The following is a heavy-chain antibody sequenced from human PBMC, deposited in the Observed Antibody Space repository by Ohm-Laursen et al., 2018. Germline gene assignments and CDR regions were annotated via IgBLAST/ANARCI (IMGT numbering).Heavy chain of an antibody. CDR2: INHSGST. V-gene: IGHV4-34*01. D-gene: IGHD1-26*01. Sequence: GTLSLTCAVYGGSFSGYYWNWIRQPPGKGLEWIGEINHSGSTKYNPSLQSRVTISVDTSKNQFSLQLSSATAADTAVYYCARGGSGSYNWGQGTLITVSS. CDR3: ARGGSGSYN. CDR1: GGSFSGYY. J-gene: IGHJ4*02.